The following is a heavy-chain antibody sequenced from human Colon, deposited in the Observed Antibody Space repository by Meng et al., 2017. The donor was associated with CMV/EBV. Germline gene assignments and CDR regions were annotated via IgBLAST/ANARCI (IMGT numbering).Heavy chain of an antibody. CDR2: IKQDGSET. D-gene: IGHD3-16*01. J-gene: IGHJ4*02. V-gene: IGHV3-7*01. CDR3: ARDPWGYY. CDR1: GFTFSSYS. Sequence: GGSLRLSCAASGFTFSSYSLNWVRQAPGKGLEWVANIKQDGSETNYADSVKGRFTISRDNTKNSLYLQMNSLRAEDTAVYYCARDPWGYYWGQGTLVTVSS.